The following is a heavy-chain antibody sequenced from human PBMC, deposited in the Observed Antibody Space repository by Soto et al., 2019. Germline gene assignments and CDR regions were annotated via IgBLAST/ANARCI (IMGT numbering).Heavy chain of an antibody. CDR3: ARHGPGYSYGSWYFDL. CDR2: IFYSGST. Sequence: QLQLQESGPGLVKPSETLSLTCTVSGGSISSSNYYWGWIRQPPGKGLEWIGSIFYSGSTYYNPSRKSRVTISVDTSKNQFSLKLSSVTAADTAVYYCARHGPGYSYGSWYFDLWGRGTLVTVSS. V-gene: IGHV4-39*01. J-gene: IGHJ2*01. CDR1: GGSISSSNYY. D-gene: IGHD5-18*01.